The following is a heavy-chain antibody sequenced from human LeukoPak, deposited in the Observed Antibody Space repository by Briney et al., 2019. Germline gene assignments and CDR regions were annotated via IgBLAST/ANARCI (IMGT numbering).Heavy chain of an antibody. CDR3: VRDPYDNSGYSFGAFDI. V-gene: IGHV3-7*01. CDR1: GLTFSTSW. D-gene: IGHD3-22*01. Sequence: SGGSLRLSCAASGLTFSTSWMTWVRQAPGKGLEWVGNIKRDGSEEYYVDSVKGRFTISRDNAKNSLYLQMNTLRVEDTAVYYCVRDPYDNSGYSFGAFDIWGQGTLVTVSS. J-gene: IGHJ3*02. CDR2: IKRDGSEE.